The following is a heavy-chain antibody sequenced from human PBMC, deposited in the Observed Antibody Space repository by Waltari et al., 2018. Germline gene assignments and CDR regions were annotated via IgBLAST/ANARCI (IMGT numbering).Heavy chain of an antibody. J-gene: IGHJ4*02. CDR2: IYYSGST. D-gene: IGHD1-26*01. CDR3: AREVVGATALDYFDY. Sequence: QVQLQESGPGLVKPSQTLSLTCTVSGGSISSGGYYWSWIRQHPGKGLEWIGYIYYSGSTYYNPSLKSRVTRSVDTSKNQFSRKLSSVTAADTAVYYCAREVVGATALDYFDYWGQGTLVTVSS. CDR1: GGSISSGGYY. V-gene: IGHV4-31*03.